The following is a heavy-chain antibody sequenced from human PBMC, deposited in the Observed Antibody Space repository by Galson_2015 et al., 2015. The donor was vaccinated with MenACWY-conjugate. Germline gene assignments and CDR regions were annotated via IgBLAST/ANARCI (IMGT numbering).Heavy chain of an antibody. CDR3: ARGGN. V-gene: IGHV3-7*03. D-gene: IGHD4-23*01. CDR1: GFRFSSQW. J-gene: IGHJ4*01. Sequence: SLRLSCAASGFRFSSQWLSWVRQAPGKGPECVASINEDGSDKSYMDSVKGRFTISRDNAQNSLSLQKNSLSVEDTAVYYCARGGNWGHGTLVTVSS. CDR2: INEDGSDK.